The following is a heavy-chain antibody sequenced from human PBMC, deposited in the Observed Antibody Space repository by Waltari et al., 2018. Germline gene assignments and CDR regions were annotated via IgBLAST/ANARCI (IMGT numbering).Heavy chain of an antibody. D-gene: IGHD2-15*01. CDR1: GFTFGDYA. V-gene: IGHV3-49*04. Sequence: EVQLVESGGGLVQPGRSLRLSCTASGFTFGDYAMSWVRQAPGKGLEWVGFIRSKAYGGTTEYAASVKGRFTISRDDSKSIAYLQMNSLKTEDTAVYYCTRPTRVVAATRNALTGYYYYMDVWGKGTTVTVSS. J-gene: IGHJ6*03. CDR3: TRPTRVVAATRNALTGYYYYMDV. CDR2: IRSKAYGGTT.